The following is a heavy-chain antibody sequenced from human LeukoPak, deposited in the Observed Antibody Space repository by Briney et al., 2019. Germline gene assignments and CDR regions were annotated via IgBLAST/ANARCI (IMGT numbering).Heavy chain of an antibody. CDR2: IYRGGRT. V-gene: IGHV3-53*05. CDR1: GVPFRSND. J-gene: IGHJ4*02. Sequence: PGGSRSLSCAASGVPFRSNDMRGVRQAPGKGREGGGVIYRGGRTNYANAVQGRVTISRDNTKKSMYLQMNSLRAEDTAVYYCARGISGYYYGTDYWGQGTLVTVSS. CDR3: ARGISGYYYGTDY. D-gene: IGHD3-22*01.